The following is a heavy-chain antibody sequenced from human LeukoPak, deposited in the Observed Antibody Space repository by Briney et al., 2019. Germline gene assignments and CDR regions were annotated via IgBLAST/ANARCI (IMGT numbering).Heavy chain of an antibody. V-gene: IGHV3-23*01. J-gene: IGHJ4*02. CDR1: GFTFSSYA. CDR2: ITGSGGRT. CDR3: AKENFRSNDY. Sequence: GGSLRLSCAASGFTFSSYAMSWVRQAPGKGLEWVSGITGSGGRTYYADSVKGRFTISRDNSENTLYLQMNSLRAEDTAMYYCAKENFRSNDYWGQGTLVTVSS. D-gene: IGHD3-3*01.